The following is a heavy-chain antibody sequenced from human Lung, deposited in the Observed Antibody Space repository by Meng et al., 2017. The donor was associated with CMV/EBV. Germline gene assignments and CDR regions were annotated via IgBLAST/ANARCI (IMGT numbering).Heavy chain of an antibody. CDR1: GGSISSSSYY. V-gene: IGHV4-39*07. D-gene: IGHD6-19*01. Sequence: LXRTVSGGSISSSSYYWGWIRQPPGKGLEWIGSIYYSGSTYYNPSLKSRVTISVDTSKNQFSLKLSSVTAADTAVYYCARSHSSGWPFDYWGQGTLVTVSS. CDR3: ARSHSSGWPFDY. CDR2: IYYSGST. J-gene: IGHJ4*02.